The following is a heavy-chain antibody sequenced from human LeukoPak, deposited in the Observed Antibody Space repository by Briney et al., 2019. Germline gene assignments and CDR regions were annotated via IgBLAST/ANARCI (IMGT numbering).Heavy chain of an antibody. V-gene: IGHV4-34*01. CDR3: ARGEGYCSSTSCYYSDY. J-gene: IGHJ4*02. CDR1: GGSFSGYY. D-gene: IGHD2-2*01. CDR2: INHSGST. Sequence: PTETLSLTCAVYGGSFSGYYWSWIRQPPGKGLEWIGEINHSGSTNYNPSLKSRVTISVDTSKNQFSLKLSSVTAANTAVYYCARGEGYCSSTSCYYSDYWGQGTLVTVSS.